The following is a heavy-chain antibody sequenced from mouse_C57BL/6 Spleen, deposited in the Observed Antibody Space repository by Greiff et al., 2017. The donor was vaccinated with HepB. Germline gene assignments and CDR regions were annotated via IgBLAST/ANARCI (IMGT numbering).Heavy chain of an antibody. V-gene: IGHV1-42*01. CDR1: GYSFTGYY. CDR3: ARGGKRYYAMDY. Sequence: EVQLQQSGPELVKPGASVKISCKASGYSFTGYYMNWVKQSPEKSLEWIGEINPSTGGTTYNQKFKAKATLTVDKSSSTAYMQLKSLTSEDSAVYYCARGGKRYYAMDYWGQGASVTVSS. CDR2: INPSTGGT. J-gene: IGHJ4*01.